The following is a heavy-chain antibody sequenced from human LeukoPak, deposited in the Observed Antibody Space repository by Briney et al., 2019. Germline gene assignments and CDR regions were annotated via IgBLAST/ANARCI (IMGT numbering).Heavy chain of an antibody. J-gene: IGHJ6*03. Sequence: SETLSLTCTVSGGSISSSSYYWGWIRQPPGKGLEWIGSIYYSGSTYYNPSLKSRVTISVDTSKNQFSLKLSSVTAADTAVYYCARGFWSGYNYYYMDVWGKGTTVTVSS. CDR3: ARGFWSGYNYYYMDV. CDR2: IYYSGST. D-gene: IGHD3-3*01. V-gene: IGHV4-39*07. CDR1: GGSISSSSYY.